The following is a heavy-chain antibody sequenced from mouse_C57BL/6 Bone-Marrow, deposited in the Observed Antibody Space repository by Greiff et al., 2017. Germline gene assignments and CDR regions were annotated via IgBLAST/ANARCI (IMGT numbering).Heavy chain of an antibody. Sequence: EVQLQQSGTVLARPGASVKMSCKTSGYTFTSYWMHWVKQRPGQGLEWIGAIYPGNSDTSYNQKFTGKAKLTAVTSASTAYMELSSLTNEDSAVYYCTRSSYLFYAMDYWGQGTSVTVSS. D-gene: IGHD2-12*01. CDR1: GYTFTSYW. CDR2: IYPGNSDT. V-gene: IGHV1-5*01. CDR3: TRSSYLFYAMDY. J-gene: IGHJ4*01.